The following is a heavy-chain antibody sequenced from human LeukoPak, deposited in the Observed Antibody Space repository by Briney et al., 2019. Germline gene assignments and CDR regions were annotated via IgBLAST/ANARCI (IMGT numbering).Heavy chain of an antibody. V-gene: IGHV4-34*01. Sequence: SETLSLTCAVYGGSFSGYCWSWIRQPPGKGLEWIGEINHSGSTNYNPSLKSRVTISVDTSKNQFSLKLSSVTAADTAVYYCAIASHNWFDPWGQGTLVTVSS. CDR1: GGSFSGYC. CDR2: INHSGST. J-gene: IGHJ5*02. CDR3: AIASHNWFDP.